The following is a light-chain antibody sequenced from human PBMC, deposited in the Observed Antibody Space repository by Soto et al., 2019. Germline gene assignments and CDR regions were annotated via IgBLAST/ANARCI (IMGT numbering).Light chain of an antibody. CDR1: QTISIW. Sequence: VTITCRARQTISIWLAWYQQKPGKAPKLLIYDASILESGVPSRFSGSGSGTEFTLTISSLQPDDFATYYCQQYNSYRTFGQGTKVDI. J-gene: IGKJ1*01. CDR3: QQYNSYRT. V-gene: IGKV1-5*01. CDR2: DAS.